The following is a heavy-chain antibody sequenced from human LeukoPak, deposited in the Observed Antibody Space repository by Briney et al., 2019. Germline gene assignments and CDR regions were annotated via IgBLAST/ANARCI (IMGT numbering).Heavy chain of an antibody. D-gene: IGHD5-24*01. J-gene: IGHJ4*02. V-gene: IGHV3-30*02. CDR2: IRYDGSNK. CDR3: AKEDGPEGNFGY. CDR1: GFTFSSYG. Sequence: GGSLRLSCAASGFTFSSYGVHWVRQAPGKGLEWVAFIRYDGSNKYYADSVKGRFTISRDNSKNTLYLQMNSLRAEDTAVYYCAKEDGPEGNFGYWGQGTLVTVSS.